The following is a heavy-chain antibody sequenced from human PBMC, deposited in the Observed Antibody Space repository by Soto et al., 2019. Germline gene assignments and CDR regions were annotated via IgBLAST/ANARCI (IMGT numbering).Heavy chain of an antibody. V-gene: IGHV1-2*02. CDR2: INPNSGGT. D-gene: IGHD3-22*01. CDR3: ARDTPLYDSSGYYPYYYYYYGMDV. CDR1: GYTFTGYY. J-gene: IGHJ6*02. Sequence: ASVKVSCKASGYTFTGYYMHWVRQAPGQGLEWMGWINPNSGGTNYAQKFQGRVTMTRDTPISTAYMELSRLRSDDTAVYYCARDTPLYDSSGYYPYYYYYYGMDVWGQGTTVTVSS.